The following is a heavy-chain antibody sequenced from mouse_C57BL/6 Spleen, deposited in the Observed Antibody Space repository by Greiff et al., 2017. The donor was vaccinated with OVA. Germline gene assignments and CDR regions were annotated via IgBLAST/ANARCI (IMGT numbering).Heavy chain of an antibody. V-gene: IGHV1-67*01. CDR2: ISPYYGDA. D-gene: IGHD4-1*01. CDR1: GYTFTDYA. J-gene: IGHJ2*01. Sequence: VQLQESGPELVRPGVSVKMSCKASGYTFTDYAMHWVKQSPAQGLEWIGAISPYYGDASYNQKFKGKATMTADKSSSTAYMELARLTSEDSAVYYCASCGGNWGDWGEGTTVTVSS. CDR3: ASCGGNWGD.